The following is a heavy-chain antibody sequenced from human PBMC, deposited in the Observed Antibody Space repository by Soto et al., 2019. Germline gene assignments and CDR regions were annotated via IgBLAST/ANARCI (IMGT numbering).Heavy chain of an antibody. D-gene: IGHD1-26*01. CDR1: GVTFRNYG. CDR3: GARERVDAFDV. CDR2: IVPIFGSI. V-gene: IGHV1-69*01. Sequence: QVQLVQSGAQVKKPGSSVKVSCKASGVTFRNYGITWVRQASGQGLEWLGGIVPIFGSINFAQKFRGRLTITPDESPRTGYLELTNLTSADTAVYYCGARERVDAFDVWGQGTVVTVSS. J-gene: IGHJ3*01.